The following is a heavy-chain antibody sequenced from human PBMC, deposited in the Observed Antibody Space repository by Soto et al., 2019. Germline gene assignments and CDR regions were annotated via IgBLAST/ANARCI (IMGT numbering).Heavy chain of an antibody. D-gene: IGHD3-22*01. V-gene: IGHV1-46*01. J-gene: IGHJ3*02. CDR1: GYTFTSYY. Sequence: ASVKVPCKASGYTFTSYYMHWVRQAPGQGLEWMGIINPSGGSTSYAQKFQGRVTMTRDTSTSTVYMELSSLRSEGTAVYYCARDEPTYYYDGSAFDIWGQGTMVTVSS. CDR3: ARDEPTYYYDGSAFDI. CDR2: INPSGGST.